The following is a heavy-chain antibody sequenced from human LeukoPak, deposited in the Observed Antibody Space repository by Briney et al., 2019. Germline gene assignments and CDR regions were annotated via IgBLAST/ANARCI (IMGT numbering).Heavy chain of an antibody. Sequence: SETLSLTCTVSGGSSSSYYWTWIRQAAGKGLEWIGRIHTSGSTKYNPSLNSRVTMSLDTSNNQFSLKLSSVTAADTAVYYCARGAPYSGGNYYFDYWGQGTQVPVSS. J-gene: IGHJ4*02. CDR3: ARGAPYSGGNYYFDY. CDR1: GGSSSSYY. V-gene: IGHV4-4*07. CDR2: IHTSGST. D-gene: IGHD2-15*01.